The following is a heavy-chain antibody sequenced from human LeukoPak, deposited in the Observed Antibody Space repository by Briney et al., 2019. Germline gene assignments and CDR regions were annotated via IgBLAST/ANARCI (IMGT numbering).Heavy chain of an antibody. CDR2: IRYDGSNK. V-gene: IGHV3-30*02. Sequence: GGSLRLSCAASGFTFGSYGMHWVRQAPGKGLEWVAFIRYDGSNKYYADSVKGRFTISRDNSKNTLYLQMNSLRAEDTAVYYCAKQWSGSYYVFDYWGQGTLVTVSS. CDR1: GFTFGSYG. D-gene: IGHD1-26*01. CDR3: AKQWSGSYYVFDY. J-gene: IGHJ4*02.